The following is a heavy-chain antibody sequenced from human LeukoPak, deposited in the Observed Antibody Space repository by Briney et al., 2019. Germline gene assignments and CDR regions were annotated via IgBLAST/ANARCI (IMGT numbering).Heavy chain of an antibody. D-gene: IGHD1-7*01. CDR2: IHPSGST. CDR1: GGPISSGTYS. CDR3: PRGVLDTKLARYDS. Sequence: SQTLSLTCTVSGGPISSGTYSWSWIRQPAGKRLEWIGRIHPSGSTDYNPSLKSRVTISADTSKNQFSLKLISVTPTDTALYYCPRGVLDTKLARYDSWGQGTLVTVSS. V-gene: IGHV4-61*02. J-gene: IGHJ4*02.